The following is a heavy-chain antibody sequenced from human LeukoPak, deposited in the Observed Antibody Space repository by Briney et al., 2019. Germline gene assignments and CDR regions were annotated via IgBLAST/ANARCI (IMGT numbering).Heavy chain of an antibody. J-gene: IGHJ4*02. CDR2: IYYSGST. D-gene: IGHD6-19*01. V-gene: IGHV4-59*08. Sequence: SETLSLTCTVSGGSISSYYWSWIRQPPGKGLEWIGYIYYSGSTNYNPSLKSRVTISVDTSKNQFSLKLSSVTAADTAAYYCARHKASGWAPDFDYWGQGTLVTVSS. CDR1: GGSISSYY. CDR3: ARHKASGWAPDFDY.